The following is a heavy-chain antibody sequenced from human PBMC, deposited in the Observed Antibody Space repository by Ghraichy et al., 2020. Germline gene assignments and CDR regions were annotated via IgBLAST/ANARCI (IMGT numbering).Heavy chain of an antibody. CDR3: AKDRDDVGDYVFDQ. Sequence: GGSLRLSCAASGFTFNNYVMNWVRQSPGQGLEWVSGISRSGDSTYYADSVKGRFTISRDNSKNTLYLRMNSLRVEDTALYYCAKDRDDVGDYVFDQWGQGTLVTVSS. CDR1: GFTFNNYV. V-gene: IGHV3-23*01. D-gene: IGHD4-17*01. CDR2: ISRSGDST. J-gene: IGHJ4*02.